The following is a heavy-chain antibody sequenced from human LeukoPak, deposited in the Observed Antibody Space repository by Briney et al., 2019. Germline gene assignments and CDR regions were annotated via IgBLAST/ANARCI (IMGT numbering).Heavy chain of an antibody. V-gene: IGHV1-8*01. Sequence: ASVKVSCKASGYTFTSYDINWVRQATGQGLEGMGWMNPNSGNTGYAQKLQGRVTMTRNTSISTAYMELSSLRSEDTAVYYCARGRGRGSYSDYWGQETLVTVSS. CDR1: GYTFTSYD. J-gene: IGHJ4*02. D-gene: IGHD1-26*01. CDR3: ARGRGRGSYSDY. CDR2: MNPNSGNT.